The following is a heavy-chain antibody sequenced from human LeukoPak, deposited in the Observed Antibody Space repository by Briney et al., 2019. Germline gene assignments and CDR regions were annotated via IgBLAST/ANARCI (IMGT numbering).Heavy chain of an antibody. J-gene: IGHJ3*02. V-gene: IGHV3-21*01. D-gene: IGHD3-22*01. CDR3: ARDGNYFDNGAYYDAFDI. CDR2: ISGSGSYI. CDR1: GFSFSTYT. Sequence: PGGSLRLSCAASGFSFSTYTMAWVRQAPGKGREWVSSISGSGSYISYADSLKGRFTISRDNAKKSLYLQMNSLRAEDTAVYHCARDGNYFDNGAYYDAFDIWGQGTMVAVSS.